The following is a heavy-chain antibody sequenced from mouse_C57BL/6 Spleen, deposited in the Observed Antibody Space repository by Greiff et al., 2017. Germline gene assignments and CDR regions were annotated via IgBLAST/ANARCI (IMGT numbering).Heavy chain of an antibody. CDR3: ARSNYDPAWFAY. J-gene: IGHJ3*01. Sequence: VQLQQSGPELVKPGASVKISCKASGYTFTDYYMNWVKQSHGKSLEWIGDINPNNGGTSYNQKFTGKATLTVDKSSSTAYMALRSRKSEDSAVYYCARSNYDPAWFAYWGQGTLVTVSA. V-gene: IGHV1-26*01. CDR2: INPNNGGT. D-gene: IGHD2-4*01. CDR1: GYTFTDYY.